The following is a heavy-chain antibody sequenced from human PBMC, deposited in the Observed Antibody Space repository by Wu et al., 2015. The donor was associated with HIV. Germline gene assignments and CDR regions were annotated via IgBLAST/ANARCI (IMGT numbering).Heavy chain of an antibody. J-gene: IGHJ6*03. CDR2: FDPEDGET. CDR3: ATESHDYSNPYYYYYMDV. Sequence: QVQLVQSGAEVKKPGASVKVSCKVSGYTLTELSMHWVRQAPGKGLEWMGGFDPEDGETIYAQKFQGRVTMTEDTSTDTAYMELSSLRSEDTAVYYCATESHDYSNPYYYYYMDVWGKGTTVTVSS. D-gene: IGHD4-11*01. V-gene: IGHV1-24*01. CDR1: GYTLTELS.